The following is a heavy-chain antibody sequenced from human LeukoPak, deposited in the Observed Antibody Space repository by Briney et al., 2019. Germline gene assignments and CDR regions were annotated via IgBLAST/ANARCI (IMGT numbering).Heavy chain of an antibody. CDR1: GFTFSSYS. J-gene: IGHJ4*02. CDR2: ISSSSSYI. CDR3: ARWRHDFWSGSFDY. V-gene: IGHV3-21*01. Sequence: PGGSLRLSCAASGFTFSSYSMNWVRQAPGKGLEWVSSISSSSSYIYYADSVKGRFTISRDNAKNSLYLQMNSLGAEDTAVYYCARWRHDFWSGSFDYWGQGTLVTVSS. D-gene: IGHD3-3*01.